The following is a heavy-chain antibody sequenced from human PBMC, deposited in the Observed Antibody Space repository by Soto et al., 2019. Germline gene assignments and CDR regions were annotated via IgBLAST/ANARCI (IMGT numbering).Heavy chain of an antibody. CDR1: GFTFSSYG. V-gene: IGHV3-30*18. J-gene: IGHJ6*02. D-gene: IGHD5-12*01. CDR2: ISYDGSNK. CDR3: AKDERYRVATVPYGMDV. Sequence: PGGSLRLSCAASGFTFSSYGMHWVRQAPGKGLEWVAVISYDGSNKYYADSVKGRFTISRDNSKNTLYLQMNSLRAEDTAVYYCAKDERYRVATVPYGMDVWGQGTMVTVSS.